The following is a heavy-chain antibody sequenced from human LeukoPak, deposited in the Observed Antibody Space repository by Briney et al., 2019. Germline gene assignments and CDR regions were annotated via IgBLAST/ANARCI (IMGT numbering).Heavy chain of an antibody. Sequence: SETLSLTCAVYGDSFSGYYWSWIRQPPGKGLEWIGEINHSGSTNYNPSLKSRVTISVDTSKNQFSLKLSSVTAADTAVYYCAARDGLIPAATSYFDYWGQGTLVTVSS. J-gene: IGHJ4*02. CDR1: GDSFSGYY. CDR3: AARDGLIPAATSYFDY. D-gene: IGHD2-2*01. V-gene: IGHV4-34*01. CDR2: INHSGST.